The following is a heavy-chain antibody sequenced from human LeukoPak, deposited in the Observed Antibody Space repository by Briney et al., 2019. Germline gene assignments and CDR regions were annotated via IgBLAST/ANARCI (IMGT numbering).Heavy chain of an antibody. CDR2: ISYDGSNK. V-gene: IGHV3-30-3*01. CDR3: ARDSSQMDPFDY. J-gene: IGHJ4*02. Sequence: PGGSLRLSCAASGFTFSSYAMHWVRQAPGKGLEWVAGISYDGSNKYYADSVRGRFTISRDNSKNTLYLQMNSLRAEDTAVYYCARDSSQMDPFDYWGQGTLVTVSS. D-gene: IGHD5-24*01. CDR1: GFTFSSYA.